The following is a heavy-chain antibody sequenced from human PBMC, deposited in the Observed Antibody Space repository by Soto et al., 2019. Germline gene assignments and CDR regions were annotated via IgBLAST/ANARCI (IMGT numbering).Heavy chain of an antibody. D-gene: IGHD4-17*01. Sequence: EVYLVESGGGVVRPGGSLRLSGVASGFGFDEYGMSWVRQGPGKGLEWVSGINRHGDSTGYADSVKGRFTISRDNAKNSLYLQMNGLRAEDTAFYYCARDHRWGYEYGDYGDSWGQGTLVTVSS. CDR3: ARDHRWGYEYGDYGDS. V-gene: IGHV3-20*04. CDR1: GFGFDEYG. CDR2: INRHGDST. J-gene: IGHJ4*02.